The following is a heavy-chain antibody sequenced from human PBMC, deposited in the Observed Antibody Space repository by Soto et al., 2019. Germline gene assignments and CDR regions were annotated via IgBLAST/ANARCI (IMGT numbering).Heavy chain of an antibody. D-gene: IGHD3-10*01. J-gene: IGHJ4*02. CDR3: AKGGGITMVPFFDY. CDR1: GFTFSSYA. V-gene: IGHV3-23*01. Sequence: EVQLLESGGGLVQPGGSLRLSCAASGFTFSSYAMSWVRQAPGKGLEWVSAISGSGGNTYYADSVKGRFTISRDNSKNPLYLQMNSLRAEDTAVYYCAKGGGITMVPFFDYWGQGTLVTVSS. CDR2: ISGSGGNT.